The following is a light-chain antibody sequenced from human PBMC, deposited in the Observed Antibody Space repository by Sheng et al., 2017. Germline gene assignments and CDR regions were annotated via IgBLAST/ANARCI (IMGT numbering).Light chain of an antibody. J-gene: IGKJ2*01. Sequence: DIVMTQSPLSLPVTPGEPASISCRSTQSLLHSNGRNYLDWYLQKPGQSPQLLIYLGSNRASGVSDRFSGSGSGTDFTLKISRVETEDVGVYYCMQGLQNPRTFGQGTKLEIK. CDR1: QSLLHSNGRNY. CDR2: LGS. CDR3: MQGLQNPRT. V-gene: IGKV2-28*01.